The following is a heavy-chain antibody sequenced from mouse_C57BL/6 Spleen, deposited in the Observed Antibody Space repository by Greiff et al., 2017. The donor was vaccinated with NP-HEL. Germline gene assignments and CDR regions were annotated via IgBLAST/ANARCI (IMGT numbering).Heavy chain of an antibody. V-gene: IGHV1-53*01. Sequence: QVQLQQPGTELVKPGASVKLSCKASGYTFPSYWMHWVKQRPGPGLEWIGNINPSNGGTNYNETFKSKATLTVDKSSSTAYMQLSSLTSEDSAVYYGARYSNYVDYFDYWGQGTTLTVSS. CDR2: INPSNGGT. CDR1: GYTFPSYW. J-gene: IGHJ2*01. D-gene: IGHD2-5*01. CDR3: ARYSNYVDYFDY.